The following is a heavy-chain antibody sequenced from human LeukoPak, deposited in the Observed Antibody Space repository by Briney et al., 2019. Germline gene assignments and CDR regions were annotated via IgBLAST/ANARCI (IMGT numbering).Heavy chain of an antibody. V-gene: IGHV3-9*01. Sequence: GGSLRLSCAASGSTFDDYAMHWVRQAPGKGLEWVSGISWNSGSIGYADSVKGRFTISRDNAKNSLYLQMNSLRAEDTALYYCAKEGVLGECLDYWGQGTLVTVSS. CDR3: AKEGVLGECLDY. CDR2: ISWNSGSI. J-gene: IGHJ4*02. CDR1: GSTFDDYA. D-gene: IGHD3-10*01.